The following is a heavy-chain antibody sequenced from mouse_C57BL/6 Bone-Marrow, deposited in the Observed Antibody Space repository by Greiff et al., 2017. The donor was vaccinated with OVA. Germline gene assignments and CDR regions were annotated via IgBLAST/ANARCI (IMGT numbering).Heavy chain of an antibody. Sequence: EVQLQQSGAELVRPGASVKLSCTASGFNIKDDYMHWVKQRPEQGLEWIGWIDPENGDTEYASKFQGKATITADTSSNTAYLQLSSLTSEDTAVYYCTDGYWDYYAMDYWGQGTSVTVSS. D-gene: IGHD2-3*01. V-gene: IGHV14-4*01. CDR1: GFNIKDDY. J-gene: IGHJ4*01. CDR3: TDGYWDYYAMDY. CDR2: IDPENGDT.